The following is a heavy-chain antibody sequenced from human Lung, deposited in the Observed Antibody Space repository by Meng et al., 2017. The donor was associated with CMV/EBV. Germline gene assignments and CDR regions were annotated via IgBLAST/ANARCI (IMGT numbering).Heavy chain of an antibody. CDR1: GYSITNHNW. J-gene: IGHJ1*01. Sequence: QVQFGDAGPALVQPSETLSLTCAVSGYSITNHNWWAWVRQPPGKGLEWIGEIPHRGSSAYNPSLKSRVSMSIDKSKNQFSLKLTSVTAADTAVYHCLRRSGGSVWGQGTLVTVSS. V-gene: IGHV4-4*02. CDR3: LRRSGGSV. CDR2: IPHRGSS. D-gene: IGHD3-10*01.